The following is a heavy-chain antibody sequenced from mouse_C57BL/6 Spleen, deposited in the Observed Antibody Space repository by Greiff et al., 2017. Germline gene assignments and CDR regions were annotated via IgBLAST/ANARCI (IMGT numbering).Heavy chain of an antibody. CDR3: ARDYYGRGGYAMDY. J-gene: IGHJ4*01. V-gene: IGHV1-19*01. CDR1: GYTFTDYY. CDR2: INPYNGGT. Sequence: EVKLVESGPVLVKPGASVKMSCKASGYTFTDYYMNWVKQSHGKSLEWIGVINPYNGGTSYNQKFKGKATLTVGKSSSTAYMELNSLTSEDAAVYYCARDYYGRGGYAMDYWGQGTSVTVSS. D-gene: IGHD1-1*01.